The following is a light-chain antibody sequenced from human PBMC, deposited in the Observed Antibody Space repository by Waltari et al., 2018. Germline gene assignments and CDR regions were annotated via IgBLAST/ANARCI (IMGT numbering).Light chain of an antibody. CDR2: AAS. CDR1: QGISSY. V-gene: IGKV1-8*01. Sequence: AIRITQSPSSLSASTGDRVTITCRASQGISSYLAWYQQKPGKAPKLLIYAASTLQSGVPSRFSGSGSVTDFTLTISCLQSEDFATYYCQQYYSYPPYTFGQGTKLEIK. J-gene: IGKJ2*01. CDR3: QQYYSYPPYT.